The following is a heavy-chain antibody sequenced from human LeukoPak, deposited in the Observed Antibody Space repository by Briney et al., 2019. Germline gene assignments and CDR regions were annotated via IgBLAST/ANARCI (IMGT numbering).Heavy chain of an antibody. Sequence: GASVKVSCKASGYTFTSYGISWVRQAPGQGLEWMGWISAYNGNTNYAQKLQGRVTMTTDTSTSTAYMELRSLRSDDTAVYYCATATSGSYHGYFDYWGQGTLVTVSS. CDR1: GYTFTSYG. CDR3: ATATSGSYHGYFDY. J-gene: IGHJ4*02. V-gene: IGHV1-18*01. CDR2: ISAYNGNT. D-gene: IGHD1-26*01.